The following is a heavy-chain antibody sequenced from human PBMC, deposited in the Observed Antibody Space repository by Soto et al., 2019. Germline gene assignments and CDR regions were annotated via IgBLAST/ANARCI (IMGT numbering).Heavy chain of an antibody. CDR3: ARDNGYSYGYTLDH. CDR2: IYYSGST. V-gene: IGHV4-59*01. J-gene: IGHJ4*02. D-gene: IGHD5-18*01. CDR1: GGSISRYY. Sequence: PSEALSVTCTVSGGSISRYYWSWIRQPPGKGLEWIGYIYYSGSTNYNPSLKSRVTISVDTSKNQFSLKLSSVTAADTAVYYCARDNGYSYGYTLDHWGQGTLVTVS.